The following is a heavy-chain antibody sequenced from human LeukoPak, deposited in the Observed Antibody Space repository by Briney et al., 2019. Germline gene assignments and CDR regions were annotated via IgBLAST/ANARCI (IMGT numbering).Heavy chain of an antibody. V-gene: IGHV3-30*04. J-gene: IGHJ3*02. D-gene: IGHD3-22*01. Sequence: GGSLRLSCAASGFTFSDYAMHWVRQAPGKGLEWVAVISYDGSNKYYEESVKGRFTISRDKSKNTLSLQMDSLRVEDTGVYYCAREGDDSSGRDAFDIWGQGTMVTVSS. CDR3: AREGDDSSGRDAFDI. CDR2: ISYDGSNK. CDR1: GFTFSDYA.